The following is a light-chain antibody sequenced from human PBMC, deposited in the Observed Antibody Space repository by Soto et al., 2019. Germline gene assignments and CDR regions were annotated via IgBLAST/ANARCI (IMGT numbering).Light chain of an antibody. CDR1: SADIGAFNY. CDR3: SSYSTSSALV. V-gene: IGLV2-14*03. Sequence: QSALTQPASVSGSPGQSITISCARTSADIGAFNYVSWYQHHPGKVPKLLIFDVSDRPSGVSTRFSASKSANTASLTISGLQADDEADYYCSSYSTSSALVFGGGTKLTVL. J-gene: IGLJ2*01. CDR2: DVS.